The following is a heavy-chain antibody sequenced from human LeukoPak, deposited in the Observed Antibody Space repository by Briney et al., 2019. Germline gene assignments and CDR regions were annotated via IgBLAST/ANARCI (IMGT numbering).Heavy chain of an antibody. V-gene: IGHV1-46*01. D-gene: IGHD3-10*01. CDR1: GSYY. CDR2: INPSGGST. Sequence: ASVKVSCKVYGSYYMHWVRQAPGQGLEWMGIINPSGGSTSYAQKFQGRATMTRDTSTSTVYMELSSLRSEDTAVYYCARDSGSGTYTFDIWGQGTVVTVSS. CDR3: ARDSGSGTYTFDI. J-gene: IGHJ3*02.